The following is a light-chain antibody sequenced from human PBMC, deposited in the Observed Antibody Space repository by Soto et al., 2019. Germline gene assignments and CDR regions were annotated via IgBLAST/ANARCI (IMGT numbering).Light chain of an antibody. V-gene: IGKV1-6*01. J-gene: IGKJ4*01. CDR3: LQDYTYPRT. CDR2: AAS. CDR1: QGIIHD. Sequence: AIEMTQSPSSLSVSVGDRVTITCRASQGIIHDLGWYQQKPGKAPELLIYAASILQSGVPSRFSGSGSGTDFTLTITSLQPEDFAIYYCLQDYTYPRTFGGGTKVDIK.